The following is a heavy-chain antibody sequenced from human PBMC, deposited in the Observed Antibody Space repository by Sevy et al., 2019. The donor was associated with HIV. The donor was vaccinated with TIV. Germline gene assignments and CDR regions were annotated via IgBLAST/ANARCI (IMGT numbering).Heavy chain of an antibody. J-gene: IGHJ4*02. CDR2: IYYSGST. V-gene: IGHV4-39*01. Sequence: SETLSLTCTVSGGSISSSSYYWGWIRQPPGKGLEWIGSIYYSGSTYYNPSLKSRVTISVDTSKNQFSLKLSSVTAADTAVYYCARWGGYYDILTGLKSYFDYWGQGTLVTVSS. D-gene: IGHD3-9*01. CDR3: ARWGGYYDILTGLKSYFDY. CDR1: GGSISSSSYY.